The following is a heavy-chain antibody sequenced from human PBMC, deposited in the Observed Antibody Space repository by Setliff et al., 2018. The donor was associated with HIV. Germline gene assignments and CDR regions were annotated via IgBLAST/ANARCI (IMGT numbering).Heavy chain of an antibody. CDR1: GYTFTGYY. CDR3: ARGLYNWNL. CDR2: INPSGGGT. D-gene: IGHD1-20*01. Sequence: ASVKVSCKAFGYTFTGYYIHWVRQAPGQGLEWMGIINPSGGGTTYARKFQGRVTVTRDTSTTTVYMELSGLTFHDTAVYYCARGLYNWNLWGQGTLVTVSS. J-gene: IGHJ4*02. V-gene: IGHV1-46*01.